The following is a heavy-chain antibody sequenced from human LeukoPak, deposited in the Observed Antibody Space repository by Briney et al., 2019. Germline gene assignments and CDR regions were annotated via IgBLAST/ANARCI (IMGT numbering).Heavy chain of an antibody. J-gene: IGHJ4*02. CDR2: ISSPGSST. CDR1: GFTFDSYA. D-gene: IGHD2-2*01. Sequence: GGSLRLSCAASGFTFDSYAMTWVRPAPGKGLEWVSYISSPGSSTFYADSVKGRFTISRDNFKNTLYLQMNSLRAEDTAVYYCAKRGIRTSAYYFDSWGQGTLITVSS. V-gene: IGHV3-23*01. CDR3: AKRGIRTSAYYFDS.